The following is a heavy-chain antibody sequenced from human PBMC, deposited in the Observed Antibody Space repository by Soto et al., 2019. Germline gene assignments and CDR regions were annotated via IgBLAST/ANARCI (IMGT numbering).Heavy chain of an antibody. J-gene: IGHJ5*02. CDR3: ARNAGSFGGGSYLGA. CDR1: GGSFSGFY. V-gene: IGHV4-34*01. D-gene: IGHD3-16*02. Sequence: QVQIQQWGAGVLKPSETLSLTCAVNGGSFSGFYWSWIRQPPGKGLEWIGEFNHGGSTSYNPSLKSRVAISTDTSKSQVSLTLTSVTAADTAIYYCARNAGSFGGGSYLGAWGQGTQVTVSS. CDR2: FNHGGST.